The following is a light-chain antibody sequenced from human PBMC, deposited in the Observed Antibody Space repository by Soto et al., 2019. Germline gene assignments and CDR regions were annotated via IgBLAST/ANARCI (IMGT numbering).Light chain of an antibody. CDR3: AAWDDSLHGVV. J-gene: IGLJ2*01. CDR1: SSNIGSHT. CDR2: TNN. Sequence: QSVLTQPPSASGTPGQRVTISCSGSSSNIGSHTVNWYQQLPGTAPKLLIYTNNQRPSGVPDRFSGSKSGTSASLAISGLQSEDAADYDCAAWDDSLHGVVFGGGTKLTVL. V-gene: IGLV1-44*01.